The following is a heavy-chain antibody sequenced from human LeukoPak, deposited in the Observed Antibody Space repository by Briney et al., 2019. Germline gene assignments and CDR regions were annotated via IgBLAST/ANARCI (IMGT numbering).Heavy chain of an antibody. Sequence: GGSLRLSCAASGFTFSSFGMHWVRQAPGKGLEWVAFIRHDGTNKYYADSVKGRFTISRDNSKNTLYLQMNSLRAEDTAVYYCARAASAFDIWGQGTMVTVSS. CDR1: GFTFSSFG. CDR2: IRHDGTNK. CDR3: ARAASAFDI. J-gene: IGHJ3*02. V-gene: IGHV3-30*02.